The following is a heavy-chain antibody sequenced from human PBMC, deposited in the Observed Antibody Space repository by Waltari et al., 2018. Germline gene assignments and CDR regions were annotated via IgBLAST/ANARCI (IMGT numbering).Heavy chain of an antibody. Sequence: QMQLVQSGPEVKKPGTSVKVSCKASGFTFTSSAVQWVRQARGQRLEWIGWIVVGSGNTNYAQKFQERVTITRDMSTSTAYMELSSLRSEDTAVCYCAADTTPAEYSGRSGYPSWGQGTLVTVSS. J-gene: IGHJ5*02. V-gene: IGHV1-58*01. CDR3: AADTTPAEYSGRSGYPS. CDR2: IVVGSGNT. CDR1: GFTFTSSA. D-gene: IGHD1-26*01.